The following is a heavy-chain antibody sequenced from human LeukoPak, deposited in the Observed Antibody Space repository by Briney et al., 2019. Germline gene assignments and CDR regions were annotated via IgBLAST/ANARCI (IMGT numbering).Heavy chain of an antibody. Sequence: ASVTVSCTASGYTFTVYYMHWVRQAPGQGLEWMGRINPNSGGTNYAQKFQGRVTMTRDTSISTAYMELSRLRSDDTAVYYCARAPFQYYDFWSGPPDHWGQGTLVTVSS. D-gene: IGHD3-3*01. J-gene: IGHJ4*02. CDR1: GYTFTVYY. CDR2: INPNSGGT. V-gene: IGHV1-2*06. CDR3: ARAPFQYYDFWSGPPDH.